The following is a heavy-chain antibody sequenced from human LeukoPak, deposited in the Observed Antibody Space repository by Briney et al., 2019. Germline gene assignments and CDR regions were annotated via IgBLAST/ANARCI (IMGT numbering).Heavy chain of an antibody. CDR2: ISGSGGST. J-gene: IGHJ4*02. CDR1: GFTFSSYA. V-gene: IGHV3-23*01. D-gene: IGHD3-9*01. Sequence: PGGSLRLSCAASGFTFSSYAMSWVRQAPGKGLEWVSAISGSGGSTYYADSVKGRFTISRDNSQNTLYLQMNSLRAEDTAVYYCAGILTGYYTFPLPFDYWGQGTLVTVSS. CDR3: AGILTGYYTFPLPFDY.